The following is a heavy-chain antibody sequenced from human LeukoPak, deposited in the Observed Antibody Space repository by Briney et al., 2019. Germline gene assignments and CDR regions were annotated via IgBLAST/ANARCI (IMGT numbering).Heavy chain of an antibody. CDR2: TYYRSKWYN. V-gene: IGHV6-1*01. CDR3: ARDRGSSSWYGPPISWFDP. D-gene: IGHD6-13*01. J-gene: IGHJ5*02. CDR1: GDSVSSNSAA. Sequence: SQTLSPTCAISGDSVSSNSAAWNWIRQSPSRGLEWLGRTYYRSKWYNDYAVSVKSRITINPDTSKNQFSLQLNSVTPEDTAVYYCARDRGSSSWYGPPISWFDPWGQGTLVTVSS.